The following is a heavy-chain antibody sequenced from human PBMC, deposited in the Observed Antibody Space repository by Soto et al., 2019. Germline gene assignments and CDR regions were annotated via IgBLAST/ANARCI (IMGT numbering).Heavy chain of an antibody. J-gene: IGHJ6*02. V-gene: IGHV4-61*08. CDR2: VHFSGGT. CDR3: ARDNMATFDYHYYGMDV. CDR1: GDSISRGGYS. D-gene: IGHD5-12*01. Sequence: SETMSLTCAVSGDSISRGGYSWTWIRQAPGKGLEWIGYVHFSGGTNYNPSLESRVTISIDTSRDQFSLKLTSLTAADTAVYFCARDNMATFDYHYYGMDVWGQGTTVTVSS.